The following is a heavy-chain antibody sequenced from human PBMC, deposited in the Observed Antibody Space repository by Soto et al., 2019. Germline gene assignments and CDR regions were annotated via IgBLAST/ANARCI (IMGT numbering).Heavy chain of an antibody. D-gene: IGHD2-2*01. CDR3: ARGGGYVDY. V-gene: IGHV3-48*01. J-gene: IGHJ4*02. CDR1: GFTFSSYT. CDR2: MSSSSSTI. Sequence: GESLRLSCAPSGFTFSSYTMNWVRPAPGKGLEWVSYMSSSSSTIYYADSVKGRFTISRDNAKNSLYLQMNGLRAEDTAVYYCARGGGYVDYWGQGTLVTVSS.